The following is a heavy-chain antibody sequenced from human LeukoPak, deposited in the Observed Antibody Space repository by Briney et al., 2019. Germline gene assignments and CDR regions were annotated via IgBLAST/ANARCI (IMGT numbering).Heavy chain of an antibody. Sequence: SETLSLTCTVSGGSMTNYYWSWMRRPPGKGLGWIGSIYYNGNTNYNPSVKSRVTISIDTSKKQFYLRLSSVTAADTALYFCARDNQYNSGWSFDPWGQGILVTVSS. CDR3: ARDNQYNSGWSFDP. CDR1: GGSMTNYY. CDR2: IYYNGNT. J-gene: IGHJ5*02. D-gene: IGHD6-19*01. V-gene: IGHV4-59*01.